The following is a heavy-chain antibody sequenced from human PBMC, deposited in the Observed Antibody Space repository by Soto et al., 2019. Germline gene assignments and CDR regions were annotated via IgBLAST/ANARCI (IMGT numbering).Heavy chain of an antibody. D-gene: IGHD3-9*01. CDR1: RFTFSSYW. V-gene: IGHV3-74*01. CDR2: INSDGSST. CDR3: ARVAYYDILTGYSPWFDP. Sequence: GGSLRLSCAASRFTFSSYWMHWVRQAPGKGLVWVSRINSDGSSTSYADSVKGRFTISRDNAKNTLYLQMNSLRAEDTAVYYCARVAYYDILTGYSPWFDPWGQGTLVTVSS. J-gene: IGHJ5*02.